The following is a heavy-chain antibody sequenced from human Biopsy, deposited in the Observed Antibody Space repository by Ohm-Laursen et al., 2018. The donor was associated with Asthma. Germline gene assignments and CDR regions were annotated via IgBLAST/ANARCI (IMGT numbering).Heavy chain of an antibody. Sequence: SSVKVSCKPSGYTFNSAGITWVRQAPGQGLEWMGWISVYNGNTKVAQKLQDRVTMITDTSTSTAYMELRSLRSDDTAVYCCARAVDYSHYYGIDVWGQGTTVTVS. V-gene: IGHV1-18*01. J-gene: IGHJ6*02. CDR1: GYTFNSAG. CDR2: ISVYNGNT. D-gene: IGHD3-10*01. CDR3: ARAVDYSHYYGIDV.